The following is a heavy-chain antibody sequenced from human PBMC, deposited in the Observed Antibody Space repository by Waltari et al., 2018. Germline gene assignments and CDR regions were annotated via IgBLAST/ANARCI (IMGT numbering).Heavy chain of an antibody. J-gene: IGHJ4*02. CDR1: GGTFSSYA. Sequence: QVQLVQSGAEVKKPGSSVKVSCKASGGTFSSYAISWVRQAPGQGLEWIWGIIPIFGTSNYAQKFQGRVTITADESTSTAYMELSSLRSEDTAVYYCARAYSSSFQGFGYYFDYWGQGTLVTVSS. V-gene: IGHV1-69*13. D-gene: IGHD6-6*01. CDR3: ARAYSSSFQGFGYYFDY. CDR2: IIPIFGTS.